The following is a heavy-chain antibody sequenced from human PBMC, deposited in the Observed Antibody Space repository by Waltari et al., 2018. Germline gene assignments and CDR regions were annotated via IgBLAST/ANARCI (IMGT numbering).Heavy chain of an antibody. J-gene: IGHJ4*02. V-gene: IGHV4-39*01. CDR1: GGSISSSRYY. D-gene: IGHD3-3*01. CDR2: IYYSGST. Sequence: QLQLQESGPGLVKPSETLSLTCTVSGGSISSSRYYWGWIRQPPGRGLEWIGSIYYSGSTYYNPSLKSRVTISVDTSKNQFSLKLSSVTAADTAVYYCARHLHYDFWSGYYTCFDYWGQGTLVTVSS. CDR3: ARHLHYDFWSGYYTCFDY.